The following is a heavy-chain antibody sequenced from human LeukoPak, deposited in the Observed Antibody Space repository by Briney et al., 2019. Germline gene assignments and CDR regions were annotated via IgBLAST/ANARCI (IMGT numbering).Heavy chain of an antibody. CDR3: AKAGWYDYYYGMDV. D-gene: IGHD6-19*01. Sequence: GGSLRLSCAASGFTFSSYAMSWVRQAPGKRLEWVSAISGSGGSTYYADSVKGRFTISRDNSKNTLYLQMNSLRAEDTAVYYCAKAGWYDYYYGMDVWGQGTTVTVSS. CDR2: ISGSGGST. J-gene: IGHJ6*02. CDR1: GFTFSSYA. V-gene: IGHV3-23*01.